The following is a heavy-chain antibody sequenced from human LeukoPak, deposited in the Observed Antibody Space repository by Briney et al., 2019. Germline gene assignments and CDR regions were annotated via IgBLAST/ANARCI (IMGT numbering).Heavy chain of an antibody. Sequence: SETLSLTCAVYGGSFSGYYWSWIRQPPGKGLEWIGEINHSGSTNYNPSLKSRVTISVDTSKNQSSLKLSSVTAADTAVYYCARHRSKWLQSSFDYWGQGTLVTVSS. J-gene: IGHJ4*02. D-gene: IGHD5-24*01. CDR3: ARHRSKWLQSSFDY. CDR2: INHSGST. CDR1: GGSFSGYY. V-gene: IGHV4-34*01.